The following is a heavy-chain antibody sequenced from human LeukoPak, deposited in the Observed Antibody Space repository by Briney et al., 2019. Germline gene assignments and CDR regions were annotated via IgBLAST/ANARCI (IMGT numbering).Heavy chain of an antibody. CDR3: ARHGRGWELLRRYFDY. V-gene: IGHV4-39*01. D-gene: IGHD1-26*01. J-gene: IGHJ4*02. CDR1: GGSISSSSYY. Sequence: PSETLSLTCTVSGGSISSSSYYWGWIRQPPGKGLEWIGSIYYSGSTYYSPSLKSRVTISVDTSKNQFSLKLSSVTAADTAVYYCARHGRGWELLRRYFDYWGQGTLVTVSS. CDR2: IYYSGST.